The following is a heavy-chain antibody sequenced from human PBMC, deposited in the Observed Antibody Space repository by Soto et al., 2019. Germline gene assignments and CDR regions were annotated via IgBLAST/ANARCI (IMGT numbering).Heavy chain of an antibody. CDR3: ARRGYSSSWYYYYYYGIDV. D-gene: IGHD6-13*01. Sequence: QVQLVQSGAEVKKPGASVKVSCKASGYTFTSYDINWVRQATGQGLEWMGWMNPNSGNTGYGQKFQGRVTMTRNTSTSTAYMELVSLRSEDTAVYYCARRGYSSSWYYYYYYGIDVWGQGTTVTVSS. CDR2: MNPNSGNT. CDR1: GYTFTSYD. V-gene: IGHV1-8*01. J-gene: IGHJ6*02.